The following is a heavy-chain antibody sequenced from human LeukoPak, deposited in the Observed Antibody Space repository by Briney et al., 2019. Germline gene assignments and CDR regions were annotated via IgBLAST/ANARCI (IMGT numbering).Heavy chain of an antibody. CDR3: ATESLRDYDSSGYYSDY. D-gene: IGHD3-22*01. CDR1: GYTFTSYA. CDR2: INTNTGNP. J-gene: IGHJ4*02. Sequence: GASVKVSCKASGYTFTSYAMNWVRQAPGQGLEWMGRINTNTGNPTYAQGFTGRFVFSLDTSVSTAYLQISSLKAEDTAVYYCATESLRDYDSSGYYSDYWGQGTLVTVSS. V-gene: IGHV7-4-1*02.